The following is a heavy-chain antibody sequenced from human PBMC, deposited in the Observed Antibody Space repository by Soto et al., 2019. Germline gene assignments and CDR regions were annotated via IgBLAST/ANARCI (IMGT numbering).Heavy chain of an antibody. D-gene: IGHD2-2*01. J-gene: IGHJ6*02. Sequence: QLQLQESGPGLVKPSETLSLTCTVSSASISSSSYTWGWIRQPPGKGLEWIGSIYYSGTTYYNPSLNSRVTVSVDTSKXXXSLXVTSVTDADTAVYYCARLHGYCISSSCHGHYAMDVWGQGTTVTVSS. CDR2: IYYSGTT. CDR1: SASISSSSYT. V-gene: IGHV4-39*01. CDR3: ARLHGYCISSSCHGHYAMDV.